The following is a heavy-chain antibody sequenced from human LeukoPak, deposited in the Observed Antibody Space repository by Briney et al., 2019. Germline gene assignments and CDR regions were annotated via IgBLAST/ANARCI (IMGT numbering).Heavy chain of an antibody. CDR2: IYYSGST. CDR3: AREGKITMVRGVIRYYYMDV. CDR1: GYSISSGYY. D-gene: IGHD3-10*01. Sequence: SETLSLTCTVSGYSISSGYYWSWIRQPPGKGLEWIGYIYYSGSTNYNPSLKSRVTISVDTSKNQFSLKLSSVTAAGTAVYYCAREGKITMVRGVIRYYYMDVWGKGATVTISS. J-gene: IGHJ6*03. V-gene: IGHV4-61*01.